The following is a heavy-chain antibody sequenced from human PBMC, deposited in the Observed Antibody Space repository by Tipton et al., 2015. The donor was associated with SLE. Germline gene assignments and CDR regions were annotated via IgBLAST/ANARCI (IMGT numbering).Heavy chain of an antibody. CDR2: IYYSGST. D-gene: IGHD6-6*01. V-gene: IGHV4-34*01. J-gene: IGHJ4*02. Sequence: TLSLTCAVYGGSFSGYYWSWIRQPPGKGLEWIGYIYYSGSTNYNPSLKSRVTISVDTSKNQFSLKLSSVTAADTAVYYCARASIAARHFDYWGQGTLVTVSS. CDR3: ARASIAARHFDY. CDR1: GGSFSGYY.